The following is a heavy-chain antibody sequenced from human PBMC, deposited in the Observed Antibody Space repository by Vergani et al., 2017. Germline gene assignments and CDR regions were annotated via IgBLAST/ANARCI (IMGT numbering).Heavy chain of an antibody. Sequence: QLQLQESGPRLVKPSETLSLTCSLSGMSISNNNYYWGWIRQPPGNGLEWIGSIYDSRNNHYSPSLKSRVSISVDTSKNQFSLNLTSVTAADTAVYYCARHLRQLARNDVFDIGGHGTVVTVSS. D-gene: IGHD6-6*01. J-gene: IGHJ3*02. CDR2: IYDSRNN. CDR3: ARHLRQLARNDVFDI. V-gene: IGHV4-39*01. CDR1: GMSISNNNYY.